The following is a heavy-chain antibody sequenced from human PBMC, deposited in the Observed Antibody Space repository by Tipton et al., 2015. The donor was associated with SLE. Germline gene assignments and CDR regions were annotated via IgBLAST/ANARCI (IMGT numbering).Heavy chain of an antibody. V-gene: IGHV3-64*01. CDR1: GGSISNYF. D-gene: IGHD1-26*01. CDR3: ARRATTNSYDY. CDR2: ISNNGGNP. Sequence: LSLTCTVSGGSISNYFWSWIRQPPGKGLEYVSAISNNGGNPYYANSVKGRFTISRDDSKNMLYLQMGSLRDEDMGVYYCARRATTNSYDYWSRGTLVTVSS. J-gene: IGHJ4*02.